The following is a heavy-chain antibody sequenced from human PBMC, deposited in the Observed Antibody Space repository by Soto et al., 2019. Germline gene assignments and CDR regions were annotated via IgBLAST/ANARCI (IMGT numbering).Heavy chain of an antibody. J-gene: IGHJ4*03. CDR2: IYSGAST. V-gene: IGHV3-53*01. D-gene: IGHD6-19*01. CDR3: ARAETGGYSSGWYVVY. CDR1: GFTVSSNY. Sequence: TGGSLRLSCAASGFTVSSNYMSWVRQAPGKGLEWVSVIYSGASTYYADSVKGRFTISRNNSQNTLYLQMNSLRAEDTAVYYCARAETGGYSSGWYVVYWGQGTLVTVSA.